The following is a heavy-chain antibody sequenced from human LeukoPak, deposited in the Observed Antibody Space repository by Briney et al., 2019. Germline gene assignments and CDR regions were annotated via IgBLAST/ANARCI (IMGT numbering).Heavy chain of an antibody. J-gene: IGHJ4*02. V-gene: IGHV4-61*02. D-gene: IGHD2-15*01. CDR1: GGSFSSGDYY. CDR3: AREQRDIGISDYFDY. Sequence: SETLSLTCTVSGGSFSSGDYYWSWIRQPAGKGLEWIGRIYTSGNTNYNPSLKSRVTLSVDTSKNQFSLKLSSVTAADTAVYYCAREQRDIGISDYFDYWGQGTLVTVSS. CDR2: IYTSGNT.